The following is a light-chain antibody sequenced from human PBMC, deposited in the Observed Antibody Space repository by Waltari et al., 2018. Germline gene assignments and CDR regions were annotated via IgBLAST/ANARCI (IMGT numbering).Light chain of an antibody. CDR2: KDE. J-gene: IGLJ1*01. Sequence: SYELTQSPSQSVSPGQTATITCSGDALPTEYVYWYQQKPGQAPVLIIYKDEERPPGIPERFSGSSSGTTVTLTISGVQAEDEADYYCQSADSSGTYYVFAAGTKVTVL. V-gene: IGLV3-25*03. CDR1: ALPTEY. CDR3: QSADSSGTYYV.